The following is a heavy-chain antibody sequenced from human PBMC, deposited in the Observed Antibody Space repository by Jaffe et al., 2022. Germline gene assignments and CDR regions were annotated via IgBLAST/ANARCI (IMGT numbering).Heavy chain of an antibody. D-gene: IGHD2-21*02. CDR1: GGTFSSYT. Sequence: QVQLVQSGAEVKKPGSSVKVSCKASGGTFSSYTISWVRQAPGQGLEWMGRIIPILGIANYAQKFQGRVTITADKSTSTAYMELSSLRSEDTAVYYCARDGLAYCGGDCFRPLYWGQGTLVTVSS. V-gene: IGHV1-69*08. CDR2: IIPILGIA. CDR3: ARDGLAYCGGDCFRPLY. J-gene: IGHJ4*02.